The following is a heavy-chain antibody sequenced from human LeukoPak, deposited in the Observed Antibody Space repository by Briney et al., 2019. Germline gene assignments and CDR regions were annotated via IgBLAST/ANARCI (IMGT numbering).Heavy chain of an antibody. CDR1: GFTFSSYA. CDR2: ISYDTTNT. D-gene: IGHD3-3*01. V-gene: IGHV3-30-3*01. J-gene: IGHJ4*02. Sequence: GGSLRLSCAASGFTFSSYAMHWVRQAPGKGLEWVAVISYDTTNTYYADSVKGRFTISRDNSKNTLYLQMNSLRAEDTAVYYCAKGSDFWSGYPYYWGQGTLVTVSS. CDR3: AKGSDFWSGYPYY.